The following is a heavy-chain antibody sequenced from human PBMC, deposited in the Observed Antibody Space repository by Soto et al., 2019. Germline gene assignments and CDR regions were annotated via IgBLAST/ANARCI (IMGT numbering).Heavy chain of an antibody. CDR3: AREGYSSSRDAFDT. CDR2: ISSSSSYI. J-gene: IGHJ3*02. V-gene: IGHV3-21*01. CDR1: GFTFSSYS. D-gene: IGHD6-13*01. Sequence: EVQLVESGGGLVKPGGSLRLSCAASGFTFSSYSMNWVRQAPGKGLDWVSSISSSSSYIYYADSVKGRFTLARDNAKNSLYLQMNSLRAEDTAVYYCAREGYSSSRDAFDTWGQGTMVTVSS.